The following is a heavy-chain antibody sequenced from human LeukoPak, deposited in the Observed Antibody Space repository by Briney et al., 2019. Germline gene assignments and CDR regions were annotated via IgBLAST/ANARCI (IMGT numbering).Heavy chain of an antibody. J-gene: IGHJ4*02. CDR2: ISTSGST. Sequence: SQTLSLTCTVSGGSISSGSYYWSWIRQPAGKGLEWIGRISTSGSTNYNPSLKSRVTISVDTSKNQFSLKLSSVTAADTAVYYCARGSAMVYYWGQGTLVTVSS. D-gene: IGHD5-18*01. CDR3: ARGSAMVYY. V-gene: IGHV4-61*02. CDR1: GGSISSGSYY.